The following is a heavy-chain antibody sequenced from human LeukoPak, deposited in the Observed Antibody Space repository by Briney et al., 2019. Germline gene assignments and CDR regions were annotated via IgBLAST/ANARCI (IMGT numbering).Heavy chain of an antibody. CDR1: GYTFTSYG. J-gene: IGHJ4*02. Sequence: GGLVKVCCKASGYTFTSYGISWVRQAPGQGLEWMGWISGYNGDTKYAHNFQGRVTMTIDTSTSTAYMELRSLRSDDTAVYYCGVSGYDSLLNYWGQGTLVTVSS. CDR3: GVSGYDSLLNY. D-gene: IGHD5-12*01. V-gene: IGHV1-18*04. CDR2: ISGYNGDT.